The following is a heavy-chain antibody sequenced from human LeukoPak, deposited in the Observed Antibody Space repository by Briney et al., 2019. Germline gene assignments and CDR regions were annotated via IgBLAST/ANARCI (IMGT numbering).Heavy chain of an antibody. CDR2: IYYSGST. V-gene: IGHV4-59*01. CDR1: GGSISNYY. CDR3: ASLHCSSTSCYFDY. D-gene: IGHD2-2*01. J-gene: IGHJ4*02. Sequence: SETLSLTCTVSGGSISNYYWSWIRQPPGKGLEWIGYIYYSGSTNYNPSLKSRVTISVDTSKNQFSLKLSSVTTADTAVYYCASLHCSSTSCYFDYWGQGTLVTVSS.